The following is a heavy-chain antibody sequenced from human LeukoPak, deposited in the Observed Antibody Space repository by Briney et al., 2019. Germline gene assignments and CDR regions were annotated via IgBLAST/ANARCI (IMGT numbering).Heavy chain of an antibody. V-gene: IGHV4-61*02. Sequence: PSETLSLTCTVSGGSISSGSYYWSWIRQPAGKGLEWVGRIYTSGSTNYNPSLKSRVTISVDTSKNQFSLKLSSVTAADTAVYYCARMPVYYHDSSGYYSFDYWGQGTLVTVSS. CDR1: GGSISSGSYY. J-gene: IGHJ4*02. CDR3: ARMPVYYHDSSGYYSFDY. CDR2: IYTSGST. D-gene: IGHD3-22*01.